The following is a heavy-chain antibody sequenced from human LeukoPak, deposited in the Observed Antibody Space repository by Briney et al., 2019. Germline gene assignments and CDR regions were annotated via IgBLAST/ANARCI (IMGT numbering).Heavy chain of an antibody. D-gene: IGHD1-14*01. J-gene: IGHJ4*02. CDR2: ISSSSSTI. CDR3: ARDHRITPS. V-gene: IGHV3-48*01. CDR1: GFTFSSFG. Sequence: QPGGSLRLSCAASGFTFSSFGMNWVRQAPGKGLEWVSYISSSSSTIYYADSVKGRFTISRDNAKNSVYLQMNSLRAEDTAVYYCARDHRITPSGGQGTLVTVSS.